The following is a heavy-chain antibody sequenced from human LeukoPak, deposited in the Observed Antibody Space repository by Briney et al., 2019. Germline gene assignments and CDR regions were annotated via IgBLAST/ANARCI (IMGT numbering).Heavy chain of an antibody. CDR3: VRGGEYYDFWSGWRYSYYFDY. D-gene: IGHD3-3*01. CDR2: YSGSS. Sequence: SETLSLTCTVSGGSISSSSYYWAWIRQPPGKGLEYIGSYSGSSYYNPCLKSRVTISVDTSKNQFSMKLSSVTAAESTENNCVRGGEYYDFWSGWRYSYYFDYWGQGTLVTVSS. J-gene: IGHJ4*02. CDR1: GGSISSSSYY. V-gene: IGHV4-39*07.